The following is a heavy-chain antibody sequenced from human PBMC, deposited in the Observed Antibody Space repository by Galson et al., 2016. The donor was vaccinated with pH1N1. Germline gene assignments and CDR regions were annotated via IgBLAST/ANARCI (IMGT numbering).Heavy chain of an antibody. Sequence: SETLSLTCTVSGGSISSNDYYWTWIRQPPGKGLDWIGTIYSSGSTYDNPSLKSRVTISVDTSKNQFSLKLSSVTAADTAVYYCAREDCSSGPCPLDSWGQGTLVIVSS. D-gene: IGHD2-15*01. CDR1: GGSISSNDYY. V-gene: IGHV4-39*07. CDR2: IYSSGST. J-gene: IGHJ4*02. CDR3: AREDCSSGPCPLDS.